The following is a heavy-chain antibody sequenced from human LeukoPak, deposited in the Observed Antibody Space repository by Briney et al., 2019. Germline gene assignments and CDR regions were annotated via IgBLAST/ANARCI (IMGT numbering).Heavy chain of an antibody. D-gene: IGHD3-10*01. CDR1: GGSISSYY. CDR2: IYYSGST. J-gene: IGHJ5*02. V-gene: IGHV4-59*01. Sequence: SETLSLTCTVSGGSISSYYWSWIRQPPGKGLEWIGYIYYSGSTNYNPSLKSRVTISVDTSKNQFSLKLSSMTAADTAVYYCARDLAVGFGDNNWFDPWGQGTLVTVSS. CDR3: ARDLAVGFGDNNWFDP.